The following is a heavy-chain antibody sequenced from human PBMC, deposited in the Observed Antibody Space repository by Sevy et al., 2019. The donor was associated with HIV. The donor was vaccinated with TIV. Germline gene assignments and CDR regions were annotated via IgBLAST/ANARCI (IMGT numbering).Heavy chain of an antibody. CDR2: INPNSGGT. CDR1: GYTFTGYY. V-gene: IGHV1-2*02. D-gene: IGHD3-10*01. J-gene: IGHJ4*02. CDR3: AREGRRGVIIVEHY. Sequence: ASVKVSCKASGYTFTGYYMHWVRQAPGQGLEWMGWINPNSGGTNYAQKFQGRVTMTRDTYISTAYLELSRLGSDDTAVYYCAREGRRGVIIVEHYWGQGTLVTVSS.